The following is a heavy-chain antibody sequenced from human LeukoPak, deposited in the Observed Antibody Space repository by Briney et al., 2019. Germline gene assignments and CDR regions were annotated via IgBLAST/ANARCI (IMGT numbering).Heavy chain of an antibody. D-gene: IGHD6-13*01. Sequence: ASVKVSCKVPGYTLTELSMHWVRQAPGKGLEWMGGFDPEDGETIYAQKFQGRVTMTEDTSTDTAYMELSSLRSEDTAVYYCATDRYSSSWYYFDYWGQGTLVTVSS. CDR2: FDPEDGET. CDR1: GYTLTELS. J-gene: IGHJ4*02. CDR3: ATDRYSSSWYYFDY. V-gene: IGHV1-24*01.